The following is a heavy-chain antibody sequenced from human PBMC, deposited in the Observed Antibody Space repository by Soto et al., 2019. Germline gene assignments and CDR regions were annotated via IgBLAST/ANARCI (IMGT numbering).Heavy chain of an antibody. CDR2: ISWNSGSI. D-gene: IGHD2-8*01. Sequence: EVRLVESGGGLVQPGRSLRLSCAASGFTFDDYAMHWVRQAPGKGLEWVSGISWNSGSIGYADSVKGRFTISRDNAKNSLYLQMNSLRAEDTALYYCAKDIRTGYANYYYYGMDVWGQGTTVTVSS. CDR1: GFTFDDYA. V-gene: IGHV3-9*01. CDR3: AKDIRTGYANYYYYGMDV. J-gene: IGHJ6*02.